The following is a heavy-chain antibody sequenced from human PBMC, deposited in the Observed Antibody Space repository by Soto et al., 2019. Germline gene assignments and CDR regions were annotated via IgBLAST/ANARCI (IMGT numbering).Heavy chain of an antibody. CDR1: GGSFSSYY. D-gene: IGHD2-2*01. Sequence: ETLSLTCPVSGGSFSSYYCNWVRKSAGKGLEWIGRIYPSGSTTYNPSLKSRLTMSVDTSKNQFSLRLTSMTAADTAVYYCATGRSEVVPGAMDTWGQGTLVTVYS. CDR2: IYPSGST. V-gene: IGHV4-4*07. J-gene: IGHJ5*02. CDR3: ATGRSEVVPGAMDT.